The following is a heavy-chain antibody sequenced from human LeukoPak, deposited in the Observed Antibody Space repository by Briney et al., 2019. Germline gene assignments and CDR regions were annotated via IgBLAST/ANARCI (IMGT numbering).Heavy chain of an antibody. D-gene: IGHD1-1*01. J-gene: IGHJ6*02. Sequence: ASVKVSCKASGYTFASYGISWVRQAPGQGLEWMGWISAYNGNTNYAQKFQDRVTLTTDTSATTVYMELTSLRSDDTAIYYCARDGTEDVRRSSQFYVKYNYNGMDVWGQGTMVTVSS. V-gene: IGHV1-18*01. CDR2: ISAYNGNT. CDR1: GYTFASYG. CDR3: ARDGTEDVRRSSQFYVKYNYNGMDV.